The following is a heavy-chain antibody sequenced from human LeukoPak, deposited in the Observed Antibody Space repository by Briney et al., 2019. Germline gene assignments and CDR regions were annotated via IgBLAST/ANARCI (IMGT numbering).Heavy chain of an antibody. Sequence: SETLSLTCTVSGGSISSYYWSWIRQPPGKGLEWIGYIYYSGSTNYNPSHKSRVTISVDTSKNQFSLKLSSVTAADTAVYYCARESIAVAGTGGWFDPWGQGTLVTVSS. CDR1: GGSISSYY. J-gene: IGHJ5*02. CDR3: ARESIAVAGTGGWFDP. CDR2: IYYSGST. D-gene: IGHD6-19*01. V-gene: IGHV4-59*01.